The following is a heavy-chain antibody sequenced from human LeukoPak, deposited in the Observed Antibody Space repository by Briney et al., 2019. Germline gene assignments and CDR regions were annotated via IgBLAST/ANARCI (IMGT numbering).Heavy chain of an antibody. D-gene: IGHD2/OR15-2a*01. Sequence: GGSLRLSCGASGITFSSYSMNWVRQAPGKGLEWVSYISSSGSTKYYADSVKGRFTISRDNARNSLYLQMNSLRAEDTAVYFCARGGLSIMGYRGQGTLVTVSS. J-gene: IGHJ4*02. V-gene: IGHV3-48*01. CDR2: ISSSGSTK. CDR1: GITFSSYS. CDR3: ARGGLSIMGY.